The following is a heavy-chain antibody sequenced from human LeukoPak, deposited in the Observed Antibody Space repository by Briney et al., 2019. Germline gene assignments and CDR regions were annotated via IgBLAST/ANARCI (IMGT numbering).Heavy chain of an antibody. CDR3: ASRQLWPRLWDAFDV. D-gene: IGHD1-1*01. V-gene: IGHV3-48*04. CDR1: GFTLRIYI. J-gene: IGHJ3*01. CDR2: INSTRVSI. Sequence: GGSLRHSCARSGFTLRIYIMNCVRDAPGGGREGGAYINSTRVSIDYADYVKDRSYISRENSKSSLYLQITSLRADDTAVYNCASRQLWPRLWDAFDVWGQGTVVTVSS.